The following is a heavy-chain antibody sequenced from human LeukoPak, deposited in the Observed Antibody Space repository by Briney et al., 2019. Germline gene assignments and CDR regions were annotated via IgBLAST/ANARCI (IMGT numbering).Heavy chain of an antibody. J-gene: IGHJ4*02. V-gene: IGHV1-18*01. Sequence: GASVKVSCKASGGTFSSYAISWVRQAPGQGLEWMGWISAYNGNTNYAQKLQGRVTMTTDTSTSTAYMELRSLRSDDTAVYYCARDEMGFGELYYWGQGTLVTVSS. D-gene: IGHD3-10*01. CDR1: GGTFSSYA. CDR3: ARDEMGFGELYY. CDR2: ISAYNGNT.